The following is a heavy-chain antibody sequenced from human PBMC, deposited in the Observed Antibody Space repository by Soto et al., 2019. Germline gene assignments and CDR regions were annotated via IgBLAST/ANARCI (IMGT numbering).Heavy chain of an antibody. CDR2: INQDGREK. V-gene: IGHV3-7*01. CDR3: ARDPWDY. CDR1: GFIFRDYW. Sequence: EVQLVESGGGLVQPGGSLRLSCAASGFIFRDYWMTWVRQVPGKGLEWVANINQDGREKCYMDSVKGRFTISRDNAKNSLDLQMNRLRADDTAVYYCARDPWDYWGLGTLVTVSS. J-gene: IGHJ4*02.